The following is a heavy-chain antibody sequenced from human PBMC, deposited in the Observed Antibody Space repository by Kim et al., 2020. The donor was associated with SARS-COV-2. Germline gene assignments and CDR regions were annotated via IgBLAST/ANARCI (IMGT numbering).Heavy chain of an antibody. J-gene: IGHJ3*02. Sequence: SETLSLTCTVSGGSISSGGYYWSWIRQHPGKGLEWIGDIYYSGSTYYNPSLKSRVTISVDTSKNQFSLKLSRVTAADTAVYYCARALTMITIGGVIVDAFDIWGQGTMVTVSS. V-gene: IGHV4-31*03. D-gene: IGHD3-16*02. CDR2: IYYSGST. CDR3: ARALTMITIGGVIVDAFDI. CDR1: GGSISSGGYY.